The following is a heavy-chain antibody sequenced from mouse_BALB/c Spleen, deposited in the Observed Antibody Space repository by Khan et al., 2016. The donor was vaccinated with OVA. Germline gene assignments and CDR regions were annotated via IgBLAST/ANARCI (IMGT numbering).Heavy chain of an antibody. CDR3: ARGRAY. J-gene: IGHJ3*01. V-gene: IGHV3-2*02. D-gene: IGHD3-3*01. Sequence: EVQLQESGPGLVKPSQSLSPTCTVSGYSITSDYAWNWIRQFPGNKLEWMGYITYSGSTSYTPSLKSRISITRDTSKNQFFLQLNSVTTEDTATYYCARGRAYWGQGTLVTVSA. CDR2: ITYSGST. CDR1: GYSITSDYA.